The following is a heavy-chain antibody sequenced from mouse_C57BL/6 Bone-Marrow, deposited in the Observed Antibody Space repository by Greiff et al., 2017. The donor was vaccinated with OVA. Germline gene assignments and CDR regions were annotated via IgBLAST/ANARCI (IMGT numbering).Heavy chain of an antibody. CDR1: GYTFTSYW. J-gene: IGHJ2*01. D-gene: IGHD1-1*01. CDR2: IDPSDSYT. V-gene: IGHV1-69*01. Sequence: QVQLQQPGAELVMPGASVKLSCKASGYTFTSYWMHWVKQRPGQGLEWIGEIDPSDSYTNYNQKFKGKSTLTVDQSSSTAYMQLNSLTSEDSAVYYCARPYGSTPFGYWGQGTTLTVSS. CDR3: ARPYGSTPFGY.